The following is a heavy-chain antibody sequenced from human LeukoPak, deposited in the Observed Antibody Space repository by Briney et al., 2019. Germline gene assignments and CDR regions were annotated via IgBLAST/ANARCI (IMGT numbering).Heavy chain of an antibody. Sequence: GGSLRLSCAASGFTFSSYAMSWVRQAPGKGLEWVSAISGSGGSTYYADSVKGRFTISRDNSKNTLYLQMNSLRPEDTAVYYCAKGLPNYYDSSGYYRIIYYYYYGMDVWGQGTTVTVSS. CDR2: ISGSGGST. CDR1: GFTFSSYA. J-gene: IGHJ6*02. CDR3: AKGLPNYYDSSGYYRIIYYYYYGMDV. V-gene: IGHV3-23*01. D-gene: IGHD3-22*01.